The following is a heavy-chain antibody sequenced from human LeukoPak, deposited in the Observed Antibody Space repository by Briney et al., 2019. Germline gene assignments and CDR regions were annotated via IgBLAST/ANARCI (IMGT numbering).Heavy chain of an antibody. Sequence: GQSLRLSCAASGFILNNYAIHWVRRAPAQGLKWLTLMSHDGSNIRYLDSVKGRFTISRDNSKNTVYLEMSSLRDEDTAMYYCARGDGPGSYLIDYWGQGTLVTVSS. D-gene: IGHD3-10*01. CDR3: ARGDGPGSYLIDY. CDR1: GFILNNYA. V-gene: IGHV3-30*04. CDR2: MSHDGSNI. J-gene: IGHJ4*02.